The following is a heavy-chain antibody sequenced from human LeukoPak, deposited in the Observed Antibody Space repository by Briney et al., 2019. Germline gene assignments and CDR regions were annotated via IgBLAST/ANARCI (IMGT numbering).Heavy chain of an antibody. D-gene: IGHD5-24*01. J-gene: IGHJ6*03. CDR3: VRFRDGRYYYMDV. V-gene: IGHV1-69*05. CDR1: GGTFSSYA. CDR2: IIPIFGTA. Sequence: SVKVSCKASGGTFSSYAISWVRQAPGQGLEWMGGIIPIFGTANYAQKFQGRVTITTDESTSTAYMELSSLRSEDTAVYYCVRFRDGRYYYMDVWGKGTTVTVSS.